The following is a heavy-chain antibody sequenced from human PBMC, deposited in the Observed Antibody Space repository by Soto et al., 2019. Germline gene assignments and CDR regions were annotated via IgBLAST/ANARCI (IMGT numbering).Heavy chain of an antibody. D-gene: IGHD2-15*01. CDR2: ISGSGGST. V-gene: IGHV3-23*01. CDR3: AKAKLETVVAAIQFDY. J-gene: IGHJ4*02. Sequence: PGGSLRLSCAASGFIFSNFAMSWVRQAPGKGLEWVSAISGSGGSTYYADSVKGRFTISRNNSKNTLYLQMNSLRAEDTAVYYCAKAKLETVVAAIQFDYWGQGTLVTVSS. CDR1: GFIFSNFA.